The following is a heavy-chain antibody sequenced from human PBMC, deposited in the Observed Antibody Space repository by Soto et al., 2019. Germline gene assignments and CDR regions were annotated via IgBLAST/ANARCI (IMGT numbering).Heavy chain of an antibody. CDR3: AKFIAAAGRGVYYGMDV. CDR1: GFXFSSYA. D-gene: IGHD6-13*01. Sequence: PGGSLXLSCAASGFXFSSYAMSWVXQAPGKGLEWVSAISGSGGSTYYADSVKGRFTISRDNSKNTLYLQMNSLRAEDTAVYYCAKFIAAAGRGVYYGMDVWGQGTTVTVS. CDR2: ISGSGGST. V-gene: IGHV3-23*01. J-gene: IGHJ6*02.